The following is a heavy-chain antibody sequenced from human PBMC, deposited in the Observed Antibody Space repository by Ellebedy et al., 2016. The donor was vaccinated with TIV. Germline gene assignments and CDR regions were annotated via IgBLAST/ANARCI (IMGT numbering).Heavy chain of an antibody. CDR3: ARDHSGSNAFDY. CDR2: IKQDGSEK. Sequence: GESLKISXAASGFTFSSYWMSWVRQAPGEGLEWVANIKQDGSEKYYVDSVKGRFTISRDNAKNSLYLQMNSLRAEDTAVYYCARDHSGSNAFDYWGQGTLVTVSS. CDR1: GFTFSSYW. J-gene: IGHJ4*02. V-gene: IGHV3-7*01. D-gene: IGHD3-10*01.